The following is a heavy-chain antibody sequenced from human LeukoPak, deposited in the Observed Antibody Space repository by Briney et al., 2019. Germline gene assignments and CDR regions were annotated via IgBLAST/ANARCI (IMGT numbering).Heavy chain of an antibody. CDR1: GYSFTSFC. V-gene: IGHV5-51*01. Sequence: GESLKISCKGSGYSFTSFCIGWVRQMPGKGVEWLGIIYPGDSDTRYSPSFQGQVTISADKSISTAYLQWSSLKASDTAMYYCARLGYYDSSGYYEYYFDYWGQGTLVTVSS. D-gene: IGHD3-22*01. CDR3: ARLGYYDSSGYYEYYFDY. J-gene: IGHJ4*02. CDR2: IYPGDSDT.